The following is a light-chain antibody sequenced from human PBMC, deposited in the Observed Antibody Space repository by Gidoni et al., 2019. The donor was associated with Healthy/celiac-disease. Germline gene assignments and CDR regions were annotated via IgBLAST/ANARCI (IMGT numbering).Light chain of an antibody. CDR3: QQYYSTRT. CDR1: PSVLYSSNNKNY. V-gene: IGKV4-1*01. Sequence: DIVMTQSPDSLAVSLGERATINCKSSPSVLYSSNNKNYLAWYQQKPGQPPKLLIYWASTRESGVPDRFSGSGSGTDFTLTSSSLQAEDVAVYYCQQYYSTRTFGQGTKVEIK. J-gene: IGKJ1*01. CDR2: WAS.